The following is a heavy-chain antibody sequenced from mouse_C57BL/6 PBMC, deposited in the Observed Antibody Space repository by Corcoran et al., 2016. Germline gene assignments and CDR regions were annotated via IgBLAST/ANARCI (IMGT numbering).Heavy chain of an antibody. D-gene: IGHD1-1*01. CDR2: INPNNGGT. J-gene: IGHJ1*03. CDR3: ARSSSNWYFDV. CDR1: GYTFTDYY. Sequence: EVQLQQSGPELVKPGASVKISCKASGYTFTDYYMNWVKQSHGKSLEWIGDINPNNGGTSYNQKFKGKATLTVDKSSSTAYMELRSLTSEDSAVYYCARSSSNWYFDVWGTGTTGTVSS. V-gene: IGHV1-26*01.